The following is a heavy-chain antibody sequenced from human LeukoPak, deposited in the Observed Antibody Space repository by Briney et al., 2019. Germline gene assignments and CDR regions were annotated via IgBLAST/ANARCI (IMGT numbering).Heavy chain of an antibody. V-gene: IGHV3-11*01. CDR1: GFTFSDYY. CDR2: ISSSGSTI. Sequence: GGSLRLSCAASGFTFSDYYMSWIRQAPGKGLEWVSYISSSGSTIYYADSVKGRSTISRDNAKNSLYLQMNSLRAEDTAVYYCARTGSRGYSGYDQYYFDYWGQGTLVTVSS. J-gene: IGHJ4*02. D-gene: IGHD5-12*01. CDR3: ARTGSRGYSGYDQYYFDY.